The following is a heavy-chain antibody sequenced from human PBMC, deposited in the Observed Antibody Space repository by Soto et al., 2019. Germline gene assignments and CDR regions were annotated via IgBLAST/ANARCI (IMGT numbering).Heavy chain of an antibody. D-gene: IGHD4-17*01. Sequence: GGSLRLSCATSGFTFSDYYMSWIRQAPGKGLEWVSYIGTRGNTKYYADSVRGRFTISRDNAKNSLYLQMNSLRADDTAVYYCARDGTEYYGEYYDYWGQGIPVTVSS. CDR1: GFTFSDYY. CDR2: IGTRGNTK. J-gene: IGHJ4*02. V-gene: IGHV3-11*01. CDR3: ARDGTEYYGEYYDY.